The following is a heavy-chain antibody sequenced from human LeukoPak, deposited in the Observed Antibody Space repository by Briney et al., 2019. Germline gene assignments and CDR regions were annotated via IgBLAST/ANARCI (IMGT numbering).Heavy chain of an antibody. J-gene: IGHJ6*02. CDR3: ARVPWRRDGDYYYYYGMDV. CDR1: GFTFSSYD. CDR2: IGTAGDT. Sequence: PGGSLRLSCAASGFTFSSYDTHWVRQATGKGLEWVSAIGTAGDTYYPGSVKGRFTISRENAKNSLYLQMNSLRAGDTAVYYCARVPWRRDGDYYYYYGMDVWGQGTTVTVSS. D-gene: IGHD4-17*01. V-gene: IGHV3-13*01.